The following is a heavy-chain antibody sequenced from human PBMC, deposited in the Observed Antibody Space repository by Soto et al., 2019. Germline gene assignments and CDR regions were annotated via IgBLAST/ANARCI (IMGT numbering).Heavy chain of an antibody. CDR3: AKADVGGYYYSGL. CDR2: ISDSGVST. CDR1: GFTFSNYA. V-gene: IGHV3-23*01. D-gene: IGHD1-26*01. Sequence: EVPLLESGGGLVQPGGSLRLSCAASGFTFSNYAMSWVRQAPGKGLEWVSSISDSGVSTYYADSVKGRFTISRDNSKNTLYLQMNSLRVEDTAVYYCAKADVGGYYYSGLWGQGTLVTVSS. J-gene: IGHJ4*02.